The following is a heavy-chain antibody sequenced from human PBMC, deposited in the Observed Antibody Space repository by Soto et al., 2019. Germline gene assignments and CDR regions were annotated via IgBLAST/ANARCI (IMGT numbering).Heavy chain of an antibody. J-gene: IGHJ4*02. V-gene: IGHV2-5*02. CDR1: GLSLTTSGVG. CDR2: IFWDDDK. CDR3: ARRPPCLGTADY. Sequence: QITLKESGPTLVKPTQTLTLTCTFSGLSLTTSGVGVGWVRQPPGKSLEWLALIFWDDDKRYSPSLKSRLTITKDTSKNHVVLTMTNMDPVDTATYTGARRPPCLGTADYWGQGTPVTVSS.